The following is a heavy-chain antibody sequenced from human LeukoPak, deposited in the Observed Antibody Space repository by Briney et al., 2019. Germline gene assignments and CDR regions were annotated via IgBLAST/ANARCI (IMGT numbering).Heavy chain of an antibody. CDR3: ARVYYYDSSGYYYYWFDP. CDR2: IYYSGST. CDR1: GGSISSYY. D-gene: IGHD3-22*01. V-gene: IGHV4-59*01. J-gene: IGHJ5*02. Sequence: SETLSLTCTVSGGSISSYYWSWIRQPPGKGLEWIGYIYYSGSTNYNPSLKSRVTISVDTSKNQFSLKLSSVTAADTAVYYCARVYYYDSSGYYYYWFDPWGRGTLVTVSS.